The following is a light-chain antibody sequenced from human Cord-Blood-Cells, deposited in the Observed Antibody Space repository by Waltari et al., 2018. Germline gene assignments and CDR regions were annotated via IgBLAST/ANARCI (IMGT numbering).Light chain of an antibody. Sequence: EIVLTQSPATLSLSPGERATLSCRASQSVSSSYLAWYQQKPGQAPRPLIYGPSSRATGIPDRFSGSGSGTDFTLTISRLEPEDFAVYYCQQYGSSPRTFGGGTKVEIK. V-gene: IGKV3-20*01. CDR1: QSVSSSY. CDR3: QQYGSSPRT. J-gene: IGKJ4*01. CDR2: GPS.